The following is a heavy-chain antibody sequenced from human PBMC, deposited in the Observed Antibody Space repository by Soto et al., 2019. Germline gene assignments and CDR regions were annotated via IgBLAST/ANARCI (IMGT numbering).Heavy chain of an antibody. CDR3: ARNLGCYDFGSGYCFGNPDAFDI. Sequence: EVQLVESGGGLVKPGGSLRLSCAASGFTFSSYSMNWVRQAPGKGLEWVSSISSSSSDIYYADSVKGRFTTSRDNAKNSMYLQMNSPRAEDTAVYYCARNLGCYDFGSGYCFGNPDAFDIWGQGTMVTVSS. D-gene: IGHD3-3*01. V-gene: IGHV3-21*01. J-gene: IGHJ3*02. CDR2: ISSSSSDI. CDR1: GFTFSSYS.